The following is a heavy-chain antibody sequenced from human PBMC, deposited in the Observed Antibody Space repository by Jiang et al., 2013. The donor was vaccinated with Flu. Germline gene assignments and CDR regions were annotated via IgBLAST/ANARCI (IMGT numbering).Heavy chain of an antibody. J-gene: IGHJ4*02. V-gene: IGHV1-69*04. D-gene: IGHD5-18*01. CDR1: GGTFSSYA. CDR2: IIPILGIA. Sequence: ESGAEVKKPGSSVKVSCKASGGTFSSYAISWVRQAPGQGLEWMGRIIPILGIANYAQKFQGRVTITADKSTSTAYMELSSLRSEDTAVYYCARERRYSYGYEYFDYWGQGTLVTVSS. CDR3: ARERRYSYGYEYFDY.